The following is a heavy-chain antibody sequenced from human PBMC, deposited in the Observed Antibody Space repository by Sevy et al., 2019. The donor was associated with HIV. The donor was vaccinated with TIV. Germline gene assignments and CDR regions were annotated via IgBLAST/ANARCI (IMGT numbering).Heavy chain of an antibody. CDR3: ARGYGLGSPPDY. V-gene: IGHV3-23*01. CDR2: ISGSGGST. J-gene: IGHJ4*02. Sequence: GGSLRLSCVASGFIFNSYAMNWVRQAPGKGLEWVSSISGSGGSTYYGDCAKGRFSISRDNFNNRVFLEMNTLRADDTAVYYCARGYGLGSPPDYWGQGTLVTVSS. CDR1: GFIFNSYA. D-gene: IGHD3-10*01.